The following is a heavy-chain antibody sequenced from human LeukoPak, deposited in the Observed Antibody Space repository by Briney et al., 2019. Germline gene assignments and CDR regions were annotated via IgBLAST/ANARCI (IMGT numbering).Heavy chain of an antibody. Sequence: ASVMVSCKASGYTFTGFYMHWVRQAPGQGLEWMGWINPNSGDTNYAQKFQGRFAMTRDTSISTAYMELSRLRSDDTAVYYCAIRRDGYNFGYWGQGTLVTVSS. V-gene: IGHV1-2*02. CDR3: AIRRDGYNFGY. D-gene: IGHD5-24*01. J-gene: IGHJ4*02. CDR2: INPNSGDT. CDR1: GYTFTGFY.